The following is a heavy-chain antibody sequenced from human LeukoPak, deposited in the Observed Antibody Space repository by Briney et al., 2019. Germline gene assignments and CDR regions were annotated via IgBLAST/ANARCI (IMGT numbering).Heavy chain of an antibody. CDR1: GGTFSSYA. J-gene: IGHJ3*02. Sequence: ASVKVSCKAAGGTFSSYAISWVRPAPGQGLEWMGGIIPIFGTANYAQKFQGRVTITADESTSTAYMELSSLRSEDAAVYYCAREQAAAGPNDAFDIGGQGTRVTVSS. D-gene: IGHD6-13*01. V-gene: IGHV1-69*13. CDR2: IIPIFGTA. CDR3: AREQAAAGPNDAFDI.